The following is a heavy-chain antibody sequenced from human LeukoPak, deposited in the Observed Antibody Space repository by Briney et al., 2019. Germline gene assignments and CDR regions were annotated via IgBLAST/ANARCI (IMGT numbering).Heavy chain of an antibody. D-gene: IGHD5-18*01. CDR3: ARRRKGYSPTMDV. CDR2: IYYSGST. V-gene: IGHV4-59*01. CDR1: GGSISSYY. J-gene: IGHJ6*03. Sequence: SETLSLTCTVSGGSISSYYWSWIRQPPGKGVEWIGYIYYSGSTNYNPSLKSRVTISVDTSKNQFSLKLSSVTAADTAVYYCARRRKGYSPTMDVWGKGTTVTVSS.